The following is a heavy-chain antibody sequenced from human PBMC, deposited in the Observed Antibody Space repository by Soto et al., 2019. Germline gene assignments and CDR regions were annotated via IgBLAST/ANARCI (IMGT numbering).Heavy chain of an antibody. CDR2: IIPIFGTA. Sequence: ASVKVSCKASGGTFSSYAISWVRQAPGQGPEWMGGIIPIFGTANYAQKFQGRVTITADESTSTAYMELSSLRSEDTAVYYCARVRGTTGWSTYYFDYWGQGTLVTVSS. CDR1: GGTFSSYA. J-gene: IGHJ4*02. D-gene: IGHD1-7*01. CDR3: ARVRGTTGWSTYYFDY. V-gene: IGHV1-69*13.